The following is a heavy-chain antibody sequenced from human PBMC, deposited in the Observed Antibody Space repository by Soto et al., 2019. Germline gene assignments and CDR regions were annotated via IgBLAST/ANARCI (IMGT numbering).Heavy chain of an antibody. CDR3: ARGRDQPPVGLYFDS. J-gene: IGHJ4*02. CDR1: GDASTNYI. V-gene: IGHV1-69*01. Sequence: QVQLVQSGAEVKKPGSSVKVSCKASGDASTNYIFDWVRQAPGQGLEWMGGIIPMFGTPKYAQTFQDRVTISADVSTGTAYLELTSLRFDDTAVYYCARGRDQPPVGLYFDSWGEGTRVTVSS. CDR2: IIPMFGTP. D-gene: IGHD1-26*01.